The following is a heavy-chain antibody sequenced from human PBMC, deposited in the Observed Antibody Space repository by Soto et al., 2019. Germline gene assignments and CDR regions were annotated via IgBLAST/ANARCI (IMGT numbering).Heavy chain of an antibody. CDR2: LYDLDGT. Sequence: DVHLVASGGGLIQPGASLRLSCEVFGFTVSGKKYVAWVRQAPGKGLEWVSALYDLDGTYYADSVKGRFTTSSDSSRTTVYLQMNSLRPDDTAVYSCATWHLQEHAYDIWGQGTMVTVSS. D-gene: IGHD1-1*01. J-gene: IGHJ3*02. CDR3: ATWHLQEHAYDI. CDR1: GFTVSGKKY. V-gene: IGHV3-53*01.